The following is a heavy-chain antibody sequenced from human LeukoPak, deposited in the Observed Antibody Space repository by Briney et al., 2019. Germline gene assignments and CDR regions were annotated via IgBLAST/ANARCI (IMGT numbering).Heavy chain of an antibody. CDR1: GLTVSNHW. V-gene: IGHV3-7*03. Sequence: GGSLRLSCVASGLTVSNHWMSWVRQAPGKGLEWVANIREERGQEYYVDSVKGRFTISKNSAKNSLYLQMNTLRVEDTAMYYCARTLWGAFGVVITTRYYGMDVWGQGTTVTVSS. CDR2: IREERGQE. CDR3: ARTLWGAFGVVITTRYYGMDV. J-gene: IGHJ6*02. D-gene: IGHD3-3*01.